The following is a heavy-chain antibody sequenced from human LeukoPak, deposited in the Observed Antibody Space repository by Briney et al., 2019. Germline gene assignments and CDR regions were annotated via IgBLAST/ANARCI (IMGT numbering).Heavy chain of an antibody. CDR2: IIPILGIA. CDR3: ARGHDFWSGTRGMDV. J-gene: IGHJ6*02. Sequence: RASVKVSCKASGGTFSSYAIRWVRQAPGQGLEWMGRIIPILGIANYAQKFQGRVTMTTDTSTSTAYMELRSLRSDDTAVYYCARGHDFWSGTRGMDVWGQGTTVTVSS. CDR1: GGTFSSYA. D-gene: IGHD3-3*01. V-gene: IGHV1-69*04.